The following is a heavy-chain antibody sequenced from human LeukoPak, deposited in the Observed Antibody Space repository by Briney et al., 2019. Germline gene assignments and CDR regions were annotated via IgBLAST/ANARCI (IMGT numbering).Heavy chain of an antibody. Sequence: SETLSLTCAVYGGSLSGYYWSWIRQPPGKGLEWIGEINHSGSTNYYPSLKSRVTISVDTSKNQFSLKLSSVTAADTAVYYCASNSSTHFDYWGQGTLVTVSS. CDR3: ASNSSTHFDY. CDR1: GGSLSGYY. J-gene: IGHJ4*02. V-gene: IGHV4-34*01. D-gene: IGHD6-13*01. CDR2: INHSGST.